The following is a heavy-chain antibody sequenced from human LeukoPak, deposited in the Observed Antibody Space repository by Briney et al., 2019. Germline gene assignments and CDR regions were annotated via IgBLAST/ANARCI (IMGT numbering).Heavy chain of an antibody. CDR2: INPSGGST. V-gene: IGHV1-46*03. CDR3: ARDSNRPASSNYYGDFDY. D-gene: IGHD4-11*01. J-gene: IGHJ4*02. CDR1: GYTFTSYY. Sequence: ASVKVSCKASGYTFTSYYLHWVRQAPGQGLEWMGIINPSGGSTSYARNFQGRVTMTRDTSTSTVYMELSSLRSEDTAVYYCARDSNRPASSNYYGDFDYWGQGTLVTVSS.